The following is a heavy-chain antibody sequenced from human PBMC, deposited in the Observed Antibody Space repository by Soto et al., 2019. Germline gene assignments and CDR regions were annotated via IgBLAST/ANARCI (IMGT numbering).Heavy chain of an antibody. D-gene: IGHD3-9*01. V-gene: IGHV1-46*03. Sequence: GASVKVSCKASGYTFTSYYMHWVRQAPGQGLEWMGIINPSGGSTSYAQKFQGRVTMTRDTSTSTVYMELSSLRSEDTAVYYCASFDYDILTGPKLDAFDIWGQGTMVTVSS. CDR3: ASFDYDILTGPKLDAFDI. CDR2: INPSGGST. J-gene: IGHJ3*02. CDR1: GYTFTSYY.